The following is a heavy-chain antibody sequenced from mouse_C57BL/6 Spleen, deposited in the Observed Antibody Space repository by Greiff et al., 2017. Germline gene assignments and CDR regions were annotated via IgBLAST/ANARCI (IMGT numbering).Heavy chain of an antibody. D-gene: IGHD5-1*01. CDR2: IYPGSGNT. CDR3: TRQESNYAMDY. Sequence: VQLQQSGPELVKPGASVKISCKASGYSFTSYYIHWVKQRPGQGLEWIGWIYPGSGNTKYNEKFKGKDTLTADTSSSTAYMQLSSLTSEDSAVYYCTRQESNYAMDYWGQGTSVTVSS. J-gene: IGHJ4*01. CDR1: GYSFTSYY. V-gene: IGHV1-66*01.